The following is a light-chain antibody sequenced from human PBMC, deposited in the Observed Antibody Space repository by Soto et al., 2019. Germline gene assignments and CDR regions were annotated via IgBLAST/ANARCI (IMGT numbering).Light chain of an antibody. Sequence: EIVLTQSPGTLSFSPGERATLSCRASQSVRSSYLAWYQQKPGQAPRLVIYGASSRATGIKDRFSGSESGTEFTLTISRLEPEDFEVYYCKQYDSSPLTFGGGNKVEIK. CDR3: KQYDSSPLT. V-gene: IGKV3-20*01. CDR2: GAS. J-gene: IGKJ4*01. CDR1: QSVRSSY.